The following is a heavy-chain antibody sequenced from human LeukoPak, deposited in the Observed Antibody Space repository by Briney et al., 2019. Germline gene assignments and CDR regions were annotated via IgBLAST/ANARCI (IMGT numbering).Heavy chain of an antibody. D-gene: IGHD2-2*01. V-gene: IGHV1-18*01. CDR2: ISAYNGNT. CDR3: ARNGAFRCSSTSCLYYFDY. Sequence: ASVKVSCKDSGYTFTSYGISWVRQAPGQGLEWMGWISAYNGNTNDAQKLQGRVTMTTDTSTSTAYMELRSLRSDDTAVYYCARNGAFRCSSTSCLYYFDYWGQGTLVTVSS. J-gene: IGHJ4*02. CDR1: GYTFTSYG.